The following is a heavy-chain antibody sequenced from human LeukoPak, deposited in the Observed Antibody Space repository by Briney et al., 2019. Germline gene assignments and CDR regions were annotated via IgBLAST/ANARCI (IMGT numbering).Heavy chain of an antibody. Sequence: SETLSLTCAVYGGSFSGYYWSWIRQPAGKGLEWIGRIYTSGSTNYNPSLKSRVTMSVDTSKNQFSLKLSSVTAADTAVYYCARVRWFGESPIPNYYYYYYMDVWGKGTTVTVSS. D-gene: IGHD3-10*01. CDR2: IYTSGST. CDR3: ARVRWFGESPIPNYYYYYYMDV. V-gene: IGHV4-59*10. CDR1: GGSFSGYY. J-gene: IGHJ6*03.